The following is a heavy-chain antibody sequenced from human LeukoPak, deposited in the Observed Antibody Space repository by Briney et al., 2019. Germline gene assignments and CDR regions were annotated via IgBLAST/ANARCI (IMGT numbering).Heavy chain of an antibody. CDR3: ARGSIAAAVGY. Sequence: GGSLRLSCAASGFTLSSYSMNWVRQAPGKGLEWVSSISSSSSYIYYADSVKGRFTISRDNAKNSMYLQMNSLSAEDTAVYYCARGSIAAAVGYWGQGTLVTVSS. D-gene: IGHD6-13*01. J-gene: IGHJ4*02. V-gene: IGHV3-21*01. CDR1: GFTLSSYS. CDR2: ISSSSSYI.